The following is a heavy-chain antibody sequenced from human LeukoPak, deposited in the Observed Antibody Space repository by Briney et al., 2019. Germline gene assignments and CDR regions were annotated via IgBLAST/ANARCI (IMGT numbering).Heavy chain of an antibody. V-gene: IGHV3-15*01. CDR2: VKSKDFGEKI. D-gene: IGHD3-10*01. CDR3: MTLIGSPEDYSDT. J-gene: IGHJ5*02. Sequence: KPGGSLRLSCVASGFTFTDAWMSWFRQAPGRGLEWVGRVKSKDFGEKIDYAAPVKGRFNISRDDSKETLYLQMNSLKTEDTALYYCMTLIGSPEDYSDTWGQGVLVTVSS. CDR1: GFTFTDAW.